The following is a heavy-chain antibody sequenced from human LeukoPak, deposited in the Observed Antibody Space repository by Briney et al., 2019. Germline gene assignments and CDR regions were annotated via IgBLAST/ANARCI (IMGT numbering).Heavy chain of an antibody. J-gene: IGHJ4*02. D-gene: IGHD3-3*01. CDR2: IYYSGST. Sequence: AETLTLPCTVSGGSISSSSYYWGWIRQPPGKGLEWIGSIYYSGSTYYNPSLKSRVTISVDRSRNQFSLRLSSVTAADTAVYYCARELYYHFWSGYYYWGQGTLVTVSS. CDR1: GGSISSSSYY. CDR3: ARELYYHFWSGYYY. V-gene: IGHV4-39*07.